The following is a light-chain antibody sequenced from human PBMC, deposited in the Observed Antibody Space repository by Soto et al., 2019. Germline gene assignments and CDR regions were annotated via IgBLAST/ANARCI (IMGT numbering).Light chain of an antibody. J-gene: IGKJ4*01. CDR3: QQANRCPLN. V-gene: IGKV1-12*01. Sequence: DIQMTQSPSSVSASVGDRVTITCRESQGISSWLAWYQQKPGKAPKLLIYAAASLQSGVPSRFSGGGAGTDFSLTISSMQPEDFATYYCQQANRCPLNFGGGTKVEIK. CDR1: QGISSW. CDR2: AAA.